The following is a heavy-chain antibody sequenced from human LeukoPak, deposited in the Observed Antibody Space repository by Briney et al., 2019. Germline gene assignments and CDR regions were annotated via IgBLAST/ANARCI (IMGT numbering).Heavy chain of an antibody. J-gene: IGHJ6*03. CDR2: IDWDDDK. CDR1: GFSLSTSGMC. CDR3: ARILWDPPGYYMDV. D-gene: IGHD1-26*01. Sequence: ESGPALVKPPQTLTLTCTFSGFSLSTSGMCVSWIRQPPGKALEWLARIDWDDDKYYSTSLKTRLTISKDTSKNQVVLTMTNMDPVDTATYYCARILWDPPGYYMDVWGKGTTVTISS. V-gene: IGHV2-70*11.